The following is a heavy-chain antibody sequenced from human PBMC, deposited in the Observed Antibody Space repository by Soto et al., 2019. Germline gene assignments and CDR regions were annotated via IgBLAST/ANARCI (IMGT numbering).Heavy chain of an antibody. D-gene: IGHD3-16*01. CDR3: AMVDNYVTPTPPDV. CDR2: SSPYSGNT. Sequence: QVQLVQSGDEVRKPGSSVTVSCKASGYIFVNYGIAWVRQAPGQGLEWMGWSSPYSGNTHYASKVQGRLTMTTDTSTRTAYMDLGSLTSDDTAVYYCAMVDNYVTPTPPDVWGQGTTVTVSS. CDR1: GYIFVNYG. J-gene: IGHJ6*02. V-gene: IGHV1-18*01.